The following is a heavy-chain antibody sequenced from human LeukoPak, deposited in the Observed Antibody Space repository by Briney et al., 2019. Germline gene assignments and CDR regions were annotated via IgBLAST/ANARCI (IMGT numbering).Heavy chain of an antibody. Sequence: PESLSLTCIVPGGSLSSYYWSWIRHPPGKGLEWSGYIYYSGSINYNPSLKSRVTISVETSKNEFSLKMSSVTAADTAVYYCARGRGPIVDWLSRRGVQFDYWGQGTLVTVSS. CDR3: ARGRGPIVDWLSRRGVQFDY. D-gene: IGHD3-9*01. CDR1: GGSLSSYY. J-gene: IGHJ4*02. V-gene: IGHV4-59*01. CDR2: IYYSGSI.